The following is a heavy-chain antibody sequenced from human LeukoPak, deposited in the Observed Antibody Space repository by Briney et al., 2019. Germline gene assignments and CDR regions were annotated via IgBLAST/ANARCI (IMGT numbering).Heavy chain of an antibody. CDR1: GFTFSSYA. Sequence: PGGSLRLSCAASGFTFSSYAMNWFRQAPGKGLEWISYINSVGGTTFYADSVKGRFTITRDNANSTLYLQMNSLRAEDAAIYYCARSHMYGDYGEDIWGHGTVVAVSS. V-gene: IGHV3-48*04. J-gene: IGHJ3*02. D-gene: IGHD4-17*01. CDR3: ARSHMYGDYGEDI. CDR2: INSVGGTT.